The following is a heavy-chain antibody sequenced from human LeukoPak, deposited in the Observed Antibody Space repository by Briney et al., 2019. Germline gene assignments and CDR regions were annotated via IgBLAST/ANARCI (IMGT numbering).Heavy chain of an antibody. Sequence: SETLSLTCSVSGGSISSNNYDWGWIRQPPEKVLGCIGSTYYSGSTYYNPSLKSRVTISVDTSKNQFALKLSSVTAADTAVYYCARDRSSYFDSWGQGPLATVSS. V-gene: IGHV4-39*01. CDR3: ARDRSSYFDS. D-gene: IGHD1-14*01. CDR1: GGSISSNNYD. J-gene: IGHJ4*02. CDR2: TYYSGST.